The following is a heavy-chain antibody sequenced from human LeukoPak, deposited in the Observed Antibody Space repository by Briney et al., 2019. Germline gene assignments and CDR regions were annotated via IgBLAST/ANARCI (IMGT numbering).Heavy chain of an antibody. J-gene: IGHJ6*02. CDR1: GYTFTSYG. CDR3: ATRKGSRGYCSGGSCYYYYGMDV. V-gene: IGHV1-18*01. D-gene: IGHD2-15*01. Sequence: RASVKVSCKASGYTFTSYGISWVRQAPGQGLEWMGWISAYNGNTNYAQKLQGRVTMTTDTSTSTAYMELRSLRSDDTAVYYCATRKGSRGYCSGGSCYYYYGMDVWGQGTTVTVSS. CDR2: ISAYNGNT.